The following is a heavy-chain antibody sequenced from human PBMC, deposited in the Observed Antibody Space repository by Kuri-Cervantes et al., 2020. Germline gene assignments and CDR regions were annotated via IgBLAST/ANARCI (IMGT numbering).Heavy chain of an antibody. CDR3: ARGRPRVDWFDP. Sequence: SETLSLTCVVFGYSISRGYHWGWIRQPPGKGLEWIGEINHSGSTNYNPSLKSRVTISVDTSKNQFSLKLSSVTAADTAVYYCARGRPRVDWFDPWGQGTLVTVSS. CDR1: GYSISRGYH. J-gene: IGHJ5*02. V-gene: IGHV4-34*01. CDR2: INHSGST.